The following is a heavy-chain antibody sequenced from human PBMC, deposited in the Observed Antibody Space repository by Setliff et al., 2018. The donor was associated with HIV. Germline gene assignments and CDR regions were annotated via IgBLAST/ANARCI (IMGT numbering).Heavy chain of an antibody. CDR2: LNTETGNS. CDR3: ARVGSYWSTFDY. J-gene: IGHJ4*02. Sequence: ATSVKVSCKASGYTLTTYGISWVRQAPGQGLQWMGWLNTETGNSMYAQGFTGRFVFSLDTSVSTAFLQINSLKAEDTAMYYCARVGSYWSTFDYWGQGALVIVSS. D-gene: IGHD1-26*01. CDR1: GYTLTTYG. V-gene: IGHV7-4-1*02.